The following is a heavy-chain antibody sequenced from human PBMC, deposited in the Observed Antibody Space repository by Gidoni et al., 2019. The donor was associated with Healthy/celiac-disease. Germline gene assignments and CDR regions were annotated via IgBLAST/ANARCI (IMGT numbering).Heavy chain of an antibody. J-gene: IGHJ4*02. V-gene: IGHV4-34*01. CDR1: GGSFSGYY. CDR2: INHSGST. Sequence: QMQLQQWGAGLLKPSETLSLTCAVYGGSFSGYYWSWIRQPPGKGLEWIGEINHSGSTNYNPSLKSRVTISVDTSKNQFSLKLSSVTAADTAVYYCARSWAFDYWGQGTLVTVSS. CDR3: ARSWAFDY. D-gene: IGHD6-13*01.